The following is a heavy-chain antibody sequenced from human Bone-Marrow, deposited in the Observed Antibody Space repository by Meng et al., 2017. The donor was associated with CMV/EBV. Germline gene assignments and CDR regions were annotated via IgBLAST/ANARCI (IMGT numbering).Heavy chain of an antibody. CDR2: INPNCGT. V-gene: IGHV1-2*02. CDR1: WNTGTRNY. J-gene: IGHJ4*02. D-gene: IGHD6-19*01. CDR3: AKSSGLARFCY. Sequence: QGELLPSGAWGKKPGALVKGSWKASWNTGTRNYKHGGAQAPGPWLEWVGWINPNCGTNYAKNFQGRGTMTKEIANKPVYKELSKLKTDDTAGYYCAKSSGLARFCYLGLGTLVTVSS.